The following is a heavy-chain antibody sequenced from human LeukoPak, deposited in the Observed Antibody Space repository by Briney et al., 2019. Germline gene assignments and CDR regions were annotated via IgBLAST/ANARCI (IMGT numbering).Heavy chain of an antibody. Sequence: GESLKISCKGSGYSFTSYWIGWVRQMPGKGLEWMGIIYPGDSDTRCSPSFQGQVTISADKSISTAYLQWSSLKASDTAMYYCARQGGSYGSGSYYDYWGQGTLVTVSS. CDR3: ARQGGSYGSGSYYDY. D-gene: IGHD3-10*01. CDR2: IYPGDSDT. J-gene: IGHJ4*02. CDR1: GYSFTSYW. V-gene: IGHV5-51*01.